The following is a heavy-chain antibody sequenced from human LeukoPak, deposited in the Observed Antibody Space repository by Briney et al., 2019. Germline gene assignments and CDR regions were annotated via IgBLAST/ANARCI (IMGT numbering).Heavy chain of an antibody. CDR3: ARGWYYDFWSGYIGFDP. CDR1: GGSISSGGYY. V-gene: IGHV4-31*01. CDR2: IYYSGST. Sequence: SETLSLTCTVSGGSISSGGYYCRWIRQHPGKGLEWIGYIYYSGSTYYNPSLKSLVTISVDTSKNQFSLKLSSVTAADTAVYYCARGWYYDFWSGYIGFDPWGQGTLVTVSS. D-gene: IGHD3-3*01. J-gene: IGHJ5*02.